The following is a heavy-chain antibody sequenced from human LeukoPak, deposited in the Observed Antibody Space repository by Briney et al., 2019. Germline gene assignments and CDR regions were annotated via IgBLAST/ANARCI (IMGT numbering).Heavy chain of an antibody. D-gene: IGHD5-12*01. J-gene: IGHJ4*02. CDR2: IRYDGSNK. V-gene: IGHV3-30*02. Sequence: PGGSLRLSCAASGFTFSSYGMHWVRQAPGKGLEWVAFIRYDGSNKYYADSVKGRFTISRDNSKNTLYLQMNSLRAEDTAVYCCVKDRGYSGYDYSRHFDYWGQGTLVTVSS. CDR3: VKDRGYSGYDYSRHFDY. CDR1: GFTFSSYG.